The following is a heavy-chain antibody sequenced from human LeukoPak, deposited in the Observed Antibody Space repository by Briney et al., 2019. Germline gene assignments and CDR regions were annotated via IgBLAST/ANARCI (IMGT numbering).Heavy chain of an antibody. J-gene: IGHJ4*02. CDR1: GGTFSSYA. Sequence: SVKVSCKASGGTFSSYAISWVRQAPGQGLEWMGGIIPIFGTANYAQKFQGRVTITADESTSTAYMELSSLRSEDTAVYYCAKPFWGYSGYNHYFEYWGQGTLVTVSS. V-gene: IGHV1-69*13. CDR3: AKPFWGYSGYNHYFEY. D-gene: IGHD5-12*01. CDR2: IIPIFGTA.